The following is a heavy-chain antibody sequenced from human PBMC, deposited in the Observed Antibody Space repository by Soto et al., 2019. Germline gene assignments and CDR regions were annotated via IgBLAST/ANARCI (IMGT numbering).Heavy chain of an antibody. V-gene: IGHV1-18*01. Sequence: QVHLVQSGAEVKKPGASVKVSCKASGYTFTNYDINWVRQAPGQGLEWMGWISTYTGNTNYAQKLQGRVTMTTDTXAXTVXMGLRSLRSDDTAVYYCARGYYYGSGRPPPGGMDVWGQGTTVTVSS. CDR3: ARGYYYGSGRPPPGGMDV. CDR2: ISTYTGNT. CDR1: GYTFTNYD. J-gene: IGHJ6*02. D-gene: IGHD3-10*01.